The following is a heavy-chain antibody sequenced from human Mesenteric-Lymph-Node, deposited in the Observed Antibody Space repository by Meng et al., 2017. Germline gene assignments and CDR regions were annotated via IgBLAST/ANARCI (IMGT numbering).Heavy chain of an antibody. V-gene: IGHV3-30*07. D-gene: IGHD5-24*01. CDR3: ARDGYNLDAFDI. CDR2: ISYDGSNK. J-gene: IGHJ3*02. CDR1: GFTFSSYA. Sequence: LSLTCAASGFTFSSYAMHWVRQAPGKGLEWVAVISYDGSNKYYADSVKGRFTISRDNSKNTLYLQMNSLRAEDTAVYYCARDGYNLDAFDIWGQGTMVTVSS.